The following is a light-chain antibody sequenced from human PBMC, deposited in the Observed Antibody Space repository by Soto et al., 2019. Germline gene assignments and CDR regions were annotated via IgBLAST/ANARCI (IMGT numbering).Light chain of an antibody. Sequence: DIQMTQSPSTLSASVGDRVTITCRASQFISVWLAWYQQKPGTAPKLLIYKASSLESGVTTRFSGSGSGTEFTLTISSLQPDDSATYYCQQYNSFPLTFGPGTKVDIK. CDR1: QFISVW. J-gene: IGKJ3*01. CDR2: KAS. CDR3: QQYNSFPLT. V-gene: IGKV1-5*03.